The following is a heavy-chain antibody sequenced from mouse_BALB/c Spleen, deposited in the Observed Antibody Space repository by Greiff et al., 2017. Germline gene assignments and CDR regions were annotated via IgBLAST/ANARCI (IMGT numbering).Heavy chain of an antibody. D-gene: IGHD1-1*01. CDR1: GFSLTDYG. J-gene: IGHJ1*01. CDR3: AKHKDYYGSSPFDV. Sequence: VKLQESGPGLVAPSQSLSITCTVSGFSLTDYGVSWIRQPPGKGLEWLGVIWGGGSTYYNSALKSRLSISKDNSKSQVFLKMNSLQTDDTAMYYCAKHKDYYGSSPFDVWGAGTTVTVSS. V-gene: IGHV2-6-5*01. CDR2: IWGGGST.